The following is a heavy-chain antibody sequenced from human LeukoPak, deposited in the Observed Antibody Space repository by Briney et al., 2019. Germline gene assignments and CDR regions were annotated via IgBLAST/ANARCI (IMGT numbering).Heavy chain of an antibody. CDR3: ARGSQVGRAAAAFDY. D-gene: IGHD6-13*01. Sequence: SETLSLTCTVSGGSIISYYWRWIRQPPGKGLEWIGYIYYSGGTNYNPSLKSRVTILVDTSNNQFSLRLTSVTAADTAVYYCARGSQVGRAAAAFDYWGQGALVTVSS. CDR1: GGSIISYY. CDR2: IYYSGGT. J-gene: IGHJ4*02. V-gene: IGHV4-59*08.